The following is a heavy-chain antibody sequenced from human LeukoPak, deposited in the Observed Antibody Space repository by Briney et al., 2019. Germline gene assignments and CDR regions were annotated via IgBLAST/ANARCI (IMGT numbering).Heavy chain of an antibody. Sequence: PGGSLRLSCAVSGFNFSNYAMHWVRQAPGKGLEHVSALSGDGGSAYYANSVKGRFFVSRDNFKNTVFLQMVSLRPDDSAIYFCARDFEPQGEHHGSGWFGPWGQGTLVTVSS. D-gene: IGHD3-3*01. CDR1: GFNFSNYA. J-gene: IGHJ5*02. CDR2: LSGDGGSA. V-gene: IGHV3-64*01. CDR3: ARDFEPQGEHHGSGWFGP.